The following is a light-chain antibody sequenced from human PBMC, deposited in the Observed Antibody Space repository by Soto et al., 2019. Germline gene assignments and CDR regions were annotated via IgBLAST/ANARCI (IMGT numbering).Light chain of an antibody. CDR2: SDN. J-gene: IGLJ1*01. CDR1: SSNIESNT. Sequence: QSVLAQPPSASGTPGQRVTISCSGSSSNIESNTVNWYQQLPGTAPKLLIYSDNQRPSGVPDRFSGSKSGTSASLAISGLQSEEEADYYCAAWDDSRYVFGTGTKVTVL. V-gene: IGLV1-44*01. CDR3: AAWDDSRYV.